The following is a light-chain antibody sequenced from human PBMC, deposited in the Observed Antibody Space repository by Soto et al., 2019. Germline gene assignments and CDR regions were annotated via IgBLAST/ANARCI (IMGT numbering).Light chain of an antibody. Sequence: EIQMTQSPSSLSASVGDRVTITCRASQSITNYLNWYQQKPGKAPKLLIYAASSLQSGVPSRFSGSESGTDFTLSISSLQPEDFATYYSQQSYSTPWTFGHGTNVEIK. CDR1: QSITNY. CDR2: AAS. CDR3: QQSYSTPWT. V-gene: IGKV1-39*01. J-gene: IGKJ1*01.